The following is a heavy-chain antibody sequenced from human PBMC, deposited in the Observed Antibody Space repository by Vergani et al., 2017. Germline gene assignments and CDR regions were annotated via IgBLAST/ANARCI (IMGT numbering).Heavy chain of an antibody. CDR1: DSSIMTNPY. V-gene: IGHV4-38-2*01. CDR2: IHHSGDT. D-gene: IGHD3-10*01. CDR3: ARHRGAGGFFSSSYFYGMDV. Sequence: QVQLHESGPGLVKPSETLTLTCDVSDSSIMTNPYWGWFRQSPGKGLEWIGCIHHSGDTHYNSPLKRRVSISIVSSSKFSLTLTSVTAAATAIYYCARHRGAGGFFSSSYFYGMDVWGHGTTVTVSS. J-gene: IGHJ6*02.